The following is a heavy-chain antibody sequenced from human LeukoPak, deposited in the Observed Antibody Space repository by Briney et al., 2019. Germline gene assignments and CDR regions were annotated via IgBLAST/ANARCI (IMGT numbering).Heavy chain of an antibody. CDR1: GYTFTSYD. CDR3: ARDDSSIAARGANYYYYYMDV. V-gene: IGHV1-8*03. J-gene: IGHJ6*03. Sequence: ASVKVSCKASGYTFTSYDINWVRQATGQGLEWMGWMNPNSGNTGYAQKFQGRVTITRNTSISTAYMELSSLRSEDTAVYYCARDDSSIAARGANYYYYYMDVWGKGTTVTVSS. D-gene: IGHD6-6*01. CDR2: MNPNSGNT.